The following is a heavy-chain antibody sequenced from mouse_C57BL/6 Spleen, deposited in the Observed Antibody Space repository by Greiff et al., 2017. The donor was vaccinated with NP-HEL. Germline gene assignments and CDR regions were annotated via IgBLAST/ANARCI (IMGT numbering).Heavy chain of an antibody. D-gene: IGHD2-1*01. CDR3: ARDSNYGNYFDY. Sequence: EVKVVESGGGLVKPGGSLKLSCAASGFTFSSYAMSWVRQTPEKRLEWVATISDGGSYTYYPDNVKGRFTISRDNAKNNLYLQMSHLKSEDTAMYYCARDSNYGNYFDYWGQGTTLTVSS. CDR2: ISDGGSYT. V-gene: IGHV5-4*01. CDR1: GFTFSSYA. J-gene: IGHJ2*01.